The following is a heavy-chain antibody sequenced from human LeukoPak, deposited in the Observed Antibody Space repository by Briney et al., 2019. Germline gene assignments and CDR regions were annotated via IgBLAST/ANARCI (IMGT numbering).Heavy chain of an antibody. CDR1: GFTFSSYA. CDR3: AREGYYDSSGYY. Sequence: AGGSLRLSCAASGFTFSSYAMHWVRQAPGKGLEWMAVISYDGSNKYYADSVKGRFTISRDNSKNTLYLQMNSLRAEDTAVYYCAREGYYDSSGYYWGQGTLVTVSS. J-gene: IGHJ4*02. CDR2: ISYDGSNK. D-gene: IGHD3-22*01. V-gene: IGHV3-30-3*01.